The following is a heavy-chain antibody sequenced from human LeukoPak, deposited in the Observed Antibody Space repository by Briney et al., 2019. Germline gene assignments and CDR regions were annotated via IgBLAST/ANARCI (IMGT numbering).Heavy chain of an antibody. CDR3: AKDGRGYSGYDPHFDY. CDR2: ISGSGGST. Sequence: GGSLRLSCAASGFTFSSYAMSWVRQAPGKGLVWVSAISGSGGSTYYADSVKGRFTISRDNSKNTLYLQMNSLRAEDTAVYYCAKDGRGYSGYDPHFDYWGQGTLVTVSS. CDR1: GFTFSSYA. J-gene: IGHJ4*02. D-gene: IGHD5-12*01. V-gene: IGHV3-23*01.